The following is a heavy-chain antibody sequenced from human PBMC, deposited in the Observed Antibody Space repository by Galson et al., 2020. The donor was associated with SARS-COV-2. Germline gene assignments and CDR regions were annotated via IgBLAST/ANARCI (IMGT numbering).Heavy chain of an antibody. CDR1: GDSISSYY. D-gene: IGHD3-9*01. CDR3: ARGSFNILTGYYIDD. V-gene: IGHV4-59*01. CDR2: IYYTGTT. Sequence: SETLSFTCSVSGDSISSYYWSWIRQPPGKALEWIGYIYYTGTTNYNPSLKSRVSISVDTSKKQFFLRLSSVTAADTAVYYCARGSFNILTGYYIDDWGQGALVTVSS. J-gene: IGHJ4*02.